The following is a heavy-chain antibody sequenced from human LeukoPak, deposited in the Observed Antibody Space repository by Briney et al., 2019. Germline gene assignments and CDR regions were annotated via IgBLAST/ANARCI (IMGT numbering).Heavy chain of an antibody. V-gene: IGHV3-23*01. CDR1: GFTFSSHA. Sequence: GGSLRLSCAASGFTFSSHAMAWVRQAPGKGLEWVSSISDSGGATYYADSVKGRFTISRDNAKNSLYLQMNSLRAEDTAVYYCATESGTYSGTCFDYWGQGTLVTVSS. D-gene: IGHD1-26*01. CDR3: ATESGTYSGTCFDY. CDR2: ISDSGGAT. J-gene: IGHJ4*02.